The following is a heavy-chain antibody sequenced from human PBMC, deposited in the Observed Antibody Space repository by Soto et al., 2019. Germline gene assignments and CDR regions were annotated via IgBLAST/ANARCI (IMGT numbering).Heavy chain of an antibody. J-gene: IGHJ4*02. V-gene: IGHV3-33*01. D-gene: IGHD3-10*01. CDR2: IWYDGSNK. Sequence: GGSLRLSCAASGFTFSSYGMHWVRQAPGKGLEWVAVIWYDGSNKYYADSVKGRFTISRDNSKNTLYLQMNSLRAEDTAVYYCARSSMVRGVIIGYYFDYWGQGTLVTVSS. CDR1: GFTFSSYG. CDR3: ARSSMVRGVIIGYYFDY.